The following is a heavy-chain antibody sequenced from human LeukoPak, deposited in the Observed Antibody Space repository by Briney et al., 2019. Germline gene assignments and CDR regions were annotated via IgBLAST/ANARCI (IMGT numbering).Heavy chain of an antibody. V-gene: IGHV4-4*07. J-gene: IGHJ4*02. CDR3: ARQYFSGSYYTFVY. D-gene: IGHD3-10*01. Sequence: SETLSLTCTVSGGSISNYYWSWTRQPAGKGLEWIGRIYSSGSTDYNPSLKSRVTMSVDTSKNQFSLKLSSVTAADTAVYYCARQYFSGSYYTFVYWGQGTLVTVSS. CDR2: IYSSGST. CDR1: GGSISNYY.